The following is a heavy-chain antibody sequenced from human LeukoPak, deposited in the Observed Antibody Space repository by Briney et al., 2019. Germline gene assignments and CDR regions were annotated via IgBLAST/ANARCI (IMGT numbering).Heavy chain of an antibody. CDR3: ARGGGYDTSGYYYGLDY. J-gene: IGHJ4*02. CDR2: IYYSGST. D-gene: IGHD3-22*01. CDR1: GGSISSYY. Sequence: PSETLSLTCTVSGGSISSYYWSWIRQPPGKGLEWLGYIYYSGSTNYNPSLKSRVTISVDTSKNQFSLKLSSVTAADTAVYYCARGGGYDTSGYYYGLDYWGQGTLVTVSS. V-gene: IGHV4-59*01.